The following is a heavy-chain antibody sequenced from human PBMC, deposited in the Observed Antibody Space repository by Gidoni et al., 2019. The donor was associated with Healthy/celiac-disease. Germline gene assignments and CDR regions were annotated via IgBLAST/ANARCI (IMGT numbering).Heavy chain of an antibody. CDR2: IYYSGST. J-gene: IGHJ4*02. CDR3: ARDREGEVDY. V-gene: IGHV4-39*02. Sequence: DGLEWIGSIYYSGSTYYNPSLKSRVTISVDTSKNQFSLKLSSVTAADTAVYYCARDREGEVDYWGQGTLVTVSS.